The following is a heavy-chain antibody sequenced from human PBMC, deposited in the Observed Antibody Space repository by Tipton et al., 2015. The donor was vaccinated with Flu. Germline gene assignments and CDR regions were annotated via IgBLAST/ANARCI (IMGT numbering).Heavy chain of an antibody. J-gene: IGHJ6*02. CDR1: GFIVNTNY. D-gene: IGHD7-27*01. CDR2: IYSGGGT. CDR3: ARPLGRADGLDV. V-gene: IGHV3-66*04. Sequence: SLRLSCAASGFIVNTNYMSWVRQAPGKGLEWVSIIYSGGGTYYADSVKGRFTMSRDNSKNTVYLQMNSLRVEDTADYYCARPLGRADGLDVWGQGPTVPVSS.